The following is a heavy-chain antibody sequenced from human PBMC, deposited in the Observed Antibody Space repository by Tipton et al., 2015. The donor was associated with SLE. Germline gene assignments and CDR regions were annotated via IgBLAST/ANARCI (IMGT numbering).Heavy chain of an antibody. CDR2: IWYDGSKA. V-gene: IGHV3-33*06. J-gene: IGHJ4*02. CDR1: GFTFSYYG. CDR3: ANGAGSDSSGYYDY. Sequence: SLRLSCAASGFTFSYYGMHWVRQAPGKGLEWVAVIWYDGSKAYYEDSVKGRFTISRDNSKHTLYLQMNSLTTEDTAVYYCANGAGSDSSGYYDYWGQGTLVTVSS. D-gene: IGHD3-22*01.